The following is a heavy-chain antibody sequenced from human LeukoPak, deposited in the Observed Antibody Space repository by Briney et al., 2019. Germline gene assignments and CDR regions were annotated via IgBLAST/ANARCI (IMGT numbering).Heavy chain of an antibody. V-gene: IGHV3-30*03. CDR3: ARGFTRRVAEP. D-gene: IGHD6-19*01. Sequence: GGSLRLSCAASGSIFSSYGMHWVRQAPGKGLEWVAVISYDGSNKYYADSVKGRFTISRDNSKNTLYLQMNSLRAEDTAVYYCARGFTRRVAEPWGQGTLVTVSS. CDR1: GSIFSSYG. J-gene: IGHJ5*02. CDR2: ISYDGSNK.